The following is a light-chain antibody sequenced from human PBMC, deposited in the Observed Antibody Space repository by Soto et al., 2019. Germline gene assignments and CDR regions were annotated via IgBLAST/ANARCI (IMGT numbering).Light chain of an antibody. CDR3: QQYYTTPLT. J-gene: IGKJ4*01. Sequence: DIVMTQSPDSLAVSLGERATINCKSSQSVLYSSNNNNYLAWYQQKPGQPPKLLINWASTRESGVPVRFSGSGSGTDFTLTISSLQAEDVAVYYCQQYYTTPLTFGGGTKVEIK. V-gene: IGKV4-1*01. CDR1: QSVLYSSNNNNY. CDR2: WAS.